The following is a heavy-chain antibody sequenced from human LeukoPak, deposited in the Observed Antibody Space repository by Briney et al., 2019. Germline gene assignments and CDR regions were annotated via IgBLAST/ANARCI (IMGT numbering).Heavy chain of an antibody. Sequence: PGGSLRLSCAASGFTFSSYWMHWVRQAPGKGLVWVSRINTDGSSTNYADSVKGRFTISRDNAKNTLSLQMNSLRAEDTAVYYCARGVMQWRNAFDIWGQGTMVTVSS. CDR1: GFTFSSYW. J-gene: IGHJ3*02. D-gene: IGHD6-19*01. CDR2: INTDGSST. V-gene: IGHV3-74*01. CDR3: ARGVMQWRNAFDI.